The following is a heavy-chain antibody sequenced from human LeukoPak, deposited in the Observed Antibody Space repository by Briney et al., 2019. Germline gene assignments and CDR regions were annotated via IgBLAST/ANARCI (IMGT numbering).Heavy chain of an antibody. Sequence: PSGTLSLTCTISGGSISIYYWSWIRQPPGKGLEWIGYIYYNGNTNYNPSLKSRVTMSVDTSKNQFSLQLSSVTAADTAIYYCAREYNALLDYWGQGTLVTVSS. CDR1: GGSISIYY. CDR3: AREYNALLDY. D-gene: IGHD1-1*01. J-gene: IGHJ4*02. CDR2: IYYNGNT. V-gene: IGHV4-59*01.